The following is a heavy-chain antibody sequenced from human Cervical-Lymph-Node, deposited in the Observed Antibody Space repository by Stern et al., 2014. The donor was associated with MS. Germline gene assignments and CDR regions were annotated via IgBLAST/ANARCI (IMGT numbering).Heavy chain of an antibody. CDR1: GGCVSASY. D-gene: IGHD6-6*01. CDR2: IHTLGTT. J-gene: IGHJ5*02. V-gene: IGHV3-53*01. Sequence: VQLVESGGDLLLPGGSLRLSCAASGGCVSASYMNWLRQAPGMGLVWVSMIHTLGTTFFPASVMGRFILSLDIFSDTFAFLIDNLRAEDTATYYCAIEIAARRLDPWGQGTLVIVSS. CDR3: AIEIAARRLDP.